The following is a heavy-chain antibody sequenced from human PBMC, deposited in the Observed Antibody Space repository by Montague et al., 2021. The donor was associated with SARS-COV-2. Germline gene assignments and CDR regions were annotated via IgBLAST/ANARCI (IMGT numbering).Heavy chain of an antibody. V-gene: IGHV4-31*03. D-gene: IGHD3-3*01. J-gene: IGHJ4*02. CDR1: GGSISSGGYH. Sequence: TLSLTCTVSGGSISSGGYHWSWIRQHPGKGLEWIGYIYYSGSTYYNPSLKSRVTISVDTSKNQFSLKLSSVTAADTAVYYCARASSITIFGVVNQFDYWGQGTLVTVSS. CDR3: ARASSITIFGVVNQFDY. CDR2: IYYSGST.